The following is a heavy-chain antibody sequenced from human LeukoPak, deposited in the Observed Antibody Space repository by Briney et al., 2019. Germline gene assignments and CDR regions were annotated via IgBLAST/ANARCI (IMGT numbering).Heavy chain of an antibody. CDR1: GGSFSGYY. CDR3: ASSHYDILTGSFQNWFDP. CDR2: IYYSGST. Sequence: SETLSLTCAVYGGSFSGYYWSWIRQPPGKGLEWIGYIYYSGSTNYNPSLKSRVTISVDTSKNQFSLKLSSVTAADTAVYYCASSHYDILTGSFQNWFDPWGQGTLVTVSS. J-gene: IGHJ5*02. V-gene: IGHV4-59*08. D-gene: IGHD3-9*01.